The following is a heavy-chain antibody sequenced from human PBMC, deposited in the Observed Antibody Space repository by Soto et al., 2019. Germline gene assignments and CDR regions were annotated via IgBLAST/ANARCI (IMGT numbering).Heavy chain of an antibody. D-gene: IGHD3-22*01. V-gene: IGHV4-30-4*01. CDR2: IYYSGST. CDR3: ARDLPYYYDSSGLDY. J-gene: IGHJ4*02. Sequence: QVQLQESGPGLVKPSQTLSLTCTVSGGSISSGDYYWSWIRQPPGKGLEWIGYIYYSGSTYYNPSLKSRVTISVDTSKNQFSLTLSSVTAADTAVYYCARDLPYYYDSSGLDYWGQGTLVTVSS. CDR1: GGSISSGDYY.